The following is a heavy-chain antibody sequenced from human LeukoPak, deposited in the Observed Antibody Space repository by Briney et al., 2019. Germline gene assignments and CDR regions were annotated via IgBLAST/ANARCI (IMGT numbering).Heavy chain of an antibody. CDR2: ISSDGSST. J-gene: IGHJ4*02. CDR3: GRGGKVEQLVLAR. V-gene: IGHV3-74*01. CDR1: GFTFSSYW. D-gene: IGHD6-13*01. Sequence: PGGSLRLSCAASGFTFSSYWMDWVRQAPGKGLVWVSRISSDGSSTTYADSVKGRFTISRDNAKNTLYLQMNSLRAEDTAVYYCGRGGKVEQLVLARWGQGSLVTVSS.